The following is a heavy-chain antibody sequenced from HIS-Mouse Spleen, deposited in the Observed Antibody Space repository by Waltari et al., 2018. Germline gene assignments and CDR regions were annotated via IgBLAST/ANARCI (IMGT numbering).Heavy chain of an antibody. CDR3: ARHDGGSYYGIINAFDI. J-gene: IGHJ3*02. CDR2: IYPGEADT. CDR1: GYSFTSYW. Sequence: EVQLVQSGAEVKQPGESLKISCNGSGYSFTSYWLAWVARMPGKRREWMGIIYPGEADTRYSPSFQGQVTISADKSISTAYLQWSSLKASDTAMYYCARHDGGSYYGIINAFDIWGQGTMVTVSS. D-gene: IGHD1-26*01. V-gene: IGHV5-51*01.